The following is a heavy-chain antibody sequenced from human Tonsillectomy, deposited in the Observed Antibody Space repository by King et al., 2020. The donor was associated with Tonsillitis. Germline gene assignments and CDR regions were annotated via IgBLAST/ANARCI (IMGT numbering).Heavy chain of an antibody. CDR2: IAGTGTYT. CDR3: AKNSASTYGYFEY. CDR1: GFTFNNYA. Sequence: ESGGGLGQPGGSLRLSCAASGFTFNNYALSWVRQAPGKGLEWVSTIAGTGTYTYYADSVKGRFTNSRDNSKNTMYMQMNSLRAEDTAIYYCAKNSASTYGYFEYWGRGTLVTVSS. V-gene: IGHV3-23*01. D-gene: IGHD1-26*01. J-gene: IGHJ4*02.